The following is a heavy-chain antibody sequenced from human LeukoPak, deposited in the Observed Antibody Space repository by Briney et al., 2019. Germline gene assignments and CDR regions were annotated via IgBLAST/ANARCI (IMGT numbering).Heavy chain of an antibody. CDR1: GGSISSGDYY. CDR2: MYYSGST. CDR3: ARPYYYDSRIDP. D-gene: IGHD3-22*01. Sequence: SQTLSLTCTVSGGSISSGDYYWSWIRQPPGKGLEWIAYMYYSGSTYYNPSLKSRVTMSADTSKNQLSPKLSSVTAADTAVYYCARPYYYDSRIDPWGQGILVTVSS. J-gene: IGHJ5*02. V-gene: IGHV4-30-4*01.